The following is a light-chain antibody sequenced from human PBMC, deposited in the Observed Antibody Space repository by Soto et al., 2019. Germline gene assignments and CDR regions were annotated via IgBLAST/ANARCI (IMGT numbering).Light chain of an antibody. J-gene: IGKJ2*01. CDR3: QQTYTIPYT. CDR1: QNINRY. V-gene: IGKV1-39*01. CDR2: ATS. Sequence: DIQXTQSPSSLSASVGDRVTITCRASQNINRYLNWYQQKPGKAPKFLVFATSNLQTGVPSRFSGGVSGTDFTLTISSLQPEDFATYYCQQTYTIPYTFGQGTKLEI.